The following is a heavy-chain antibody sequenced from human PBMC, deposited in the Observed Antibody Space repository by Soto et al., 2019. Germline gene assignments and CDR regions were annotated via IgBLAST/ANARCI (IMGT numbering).Heavy chain of an antibody. D-gene: IGHD6-19*01. CDR3: ARDICGRRAGCAN. Sequence: EVQLVESGGDLVQPGGSLRLSCVASGFPFSSYLMSWVRQAPGKGLEWVANIGQDGSAKYYVGSVKGRFTISRDNAKNSLYLQMDSLRVEDKAIYYCARDICGRRAGCANWGQGKQVIVSS. V-gene: IGHV3-7*01. CDR1: GFPFSSYL. CDR2: IGQDGSAK. J-gene: IGHJ4*02.